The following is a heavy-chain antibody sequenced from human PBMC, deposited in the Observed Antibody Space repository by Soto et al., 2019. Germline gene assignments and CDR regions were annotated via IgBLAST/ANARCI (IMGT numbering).Heavy chain of an antibody. CDR2: IIPILGIA. CDR1: GGTFSSYT. CDR3: ASLKLELRDNFDY. Sequence: ASVKVSCKASGGTFSSYTISWVRQAPGQGLEWMGRIIPILGIANYAQKFQGRVTITADKSTSTAYMELSSLRSEDTAVYYCASLKLELRDNFDYWGQGTLVTVSS. V-gene: IGHV1-69*02. D-gene: IGHD1-7*01. J-gene: IGHJ4*02.